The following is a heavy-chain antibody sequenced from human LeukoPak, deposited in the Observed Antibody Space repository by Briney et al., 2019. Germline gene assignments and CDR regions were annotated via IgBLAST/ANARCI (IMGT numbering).Heavy chain of an antibody. V-gene: IGHV4-4*07. J-gene: IGHJ3*02. CDR1: GGSISSYY. Sequence: SETLSLTCTVSGGSISSYYWSWIRQPAGKGLEWIGRIYTSGSTNYNPSLKSRVTMSVDKSKNQFSLNLKSVTAADTALYYCASSSLVVVVTYGFDIWGRGTAVTVSS. CDR3: ASSSLVVVVTYGFDI. CDR2: IYTSGST. D-gene: IGHD2-21*01.